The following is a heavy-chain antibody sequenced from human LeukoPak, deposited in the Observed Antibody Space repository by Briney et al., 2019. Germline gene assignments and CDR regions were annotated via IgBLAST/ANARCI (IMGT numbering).Heavy chain of an antibody. Sequence: GGSLRLSCAASGFTFSSYGMHWVRQAPGKGLEWVAVISYDGSNKYYADSVKGRFTISRDNSKNMLYLQMNSLRAEDTAVYYCAKDSTHYYDSSGYYYLGGMDVWGQGTTVTVSS. V-gene: IGHV3-30*18. CDR2: ISYDGSNK. CDR3: AKDSTHYYDSSGYYYLGGMDV. J-gene: IGHJ6*02. D-gene: IGHD3-22*01. CDR1: GFTFSSYG.